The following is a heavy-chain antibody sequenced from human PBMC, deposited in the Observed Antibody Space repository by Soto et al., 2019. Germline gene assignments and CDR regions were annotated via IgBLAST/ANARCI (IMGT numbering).Heavy chain of an antibody. Sequence: EVHLVESGGGLVQPGDSLSLSCAASGFALNIFWMSWIRQAPGKGLEWVANMKQDGSEKYYVDSVKGRIRISRDNAKNSVYLQLDGLSVEDTAVYYCARDGPTTLLGQSYQIWGQGTLVTVSA. D-gene: IGHD1-1*01. J-gene: IGHJ1*01. CDR2: MKQDGSEK. CDR1: GFALNIFW. V-gene: IGHV3-7*01. CDR3: ARDGPTTLLGQSYQI.